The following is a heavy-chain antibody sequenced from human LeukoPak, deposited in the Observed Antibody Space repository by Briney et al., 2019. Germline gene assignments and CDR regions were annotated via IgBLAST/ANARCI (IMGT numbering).Heavy chain of an antibody. CDR2: IYTSGTT. CDR3: ARAGDFWSGYPSRDYMDV. Sequence: SETLSLTCTVSGVSINSYHWSWIRQPAGKGLEWIGRIYTSGTTNYNPSLKSRVTMSVDTSKKQFSLKLSSVTAADTAVYYCARAGDFWSGYPSRDYMDVWGKGTTVTVSS. D-gene: IGHD3-3*01. V-gene: IGHV4-4*07. CDR1: GVSINSYH. J-gene: IGHJ6*03.